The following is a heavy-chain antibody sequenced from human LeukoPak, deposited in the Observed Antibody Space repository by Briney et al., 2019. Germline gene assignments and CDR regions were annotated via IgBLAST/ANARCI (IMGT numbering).Heavy chain of an antibody. CDR3: ARNGGGLDY. D-gene: IGHD3-16*01. CDR1: GYTFTGYY. J-gene: IGHJ4*02. CDR2: IHPNSGGT. Sequence: ASVKVSCKASGYTFTGYYMHWVRQAPGQGLEYMGWIHPNSGGTNYAQNFQGRVTMTTDTSISTAYMELNSLRSDDTAMYYCARNGGGLDYWGQGTLVTVSS. V-gene: IGHV1-2*02.